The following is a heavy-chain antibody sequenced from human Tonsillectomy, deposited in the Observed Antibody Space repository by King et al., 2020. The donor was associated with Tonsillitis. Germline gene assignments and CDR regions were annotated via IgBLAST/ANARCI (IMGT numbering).Heavy chain of an antibody. CDR2: ISWDGDST. D-gene: IGHD3-22*01. CDR3: AKDLVGRDSSGYYYLGFDY. V-gene: IGHV3-43D*03. J-gene: IGHJ4*02. CDR1: GFTFDDYA. Sequence: EWQLVQSGGVVVQPGGSLRLSCAASGFTFDDYAMHWVRQVPGKGLEWVSLISWDGDSTYYADSVKGRFTISRDNSKNSLYLQMNSLRAEDTALYYCAKDLVGRDSSGYYYLGFDYWGQGTLVTVSS.